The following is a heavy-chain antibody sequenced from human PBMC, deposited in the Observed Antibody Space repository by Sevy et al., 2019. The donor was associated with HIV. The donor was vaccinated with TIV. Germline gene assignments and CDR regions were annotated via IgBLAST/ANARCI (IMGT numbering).Heavy chain of an antibody. CDR3: AGAVPPSATTVPYFDC. D-gene: IGHD4-17*01. V-gene: IGHV3-48*03. Sequence: GGSLRLSCAASGFTFTSYEMNWVRQAPGKGLEWLSYISNSGTTIYYSDSVKGRFTISRDNARNTLYLQMSSLRAEDTAVYYCAGAVPPSATTVPYFDCWGQGTLVTVSS. CDR1: GFTFTSYE. J-gene: IGHJ4*02. CDR2: ISNSGTTI.